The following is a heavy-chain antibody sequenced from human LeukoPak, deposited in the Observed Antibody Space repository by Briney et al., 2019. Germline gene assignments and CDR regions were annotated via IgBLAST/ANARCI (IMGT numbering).Heavy chain of an antibody. J-gene: IGHJ4*02. V-gene: IGHV4-59*05. CDR2: IYYSGST. CDR3: AMVGGRGY. Sequence: PGGSLRLSCAASGFTFSSYAMSWVRQAPGKGLEWIGSIYYSGSTYYNPSLKSRVTISVDTSKNQFSLKLSSVTAADTAVYYCAMVGGRGYWGQGTLVTVSS. D-gene: IGHD1-26*01. CDR1: GFTFSSYA.